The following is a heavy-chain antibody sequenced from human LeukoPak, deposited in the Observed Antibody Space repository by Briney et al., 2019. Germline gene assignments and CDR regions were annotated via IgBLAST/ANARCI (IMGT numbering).Heavy chain of an antibody. CDR2: TWYDGRNK. J-gene: IGHJ4*02. D-gene: IGHD6-13*01. CDR1: GITFNA. V-gene: IGHV3-33*01. CDR3: AGPTYSSSWPNYFDY. Sequence: GTSLRLSCAASGITFNAIHWVRQAPGKGLEWVALTWYDGRNKYYADSVKGRFTISRDNSKNTLYLQMNSLRAEDTAVYYCAGPTYSSSWPNYFDYWGQGTLVTVSS.